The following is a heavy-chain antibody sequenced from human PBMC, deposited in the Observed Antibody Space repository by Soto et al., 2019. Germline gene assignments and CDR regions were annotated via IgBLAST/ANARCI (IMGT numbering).Heavy chain of an antibody. CDR2: ISSSSSTI. CDR3: AREEHGGSCYKD. V-gene: IGHV3-48*01. D-gene: IGHD2-15*01. J-gene: IGHJ4*02. CDR1: GFTFSSYS. Sequence: GGSLRLSCAASGFTFSSYSMNWVRQAPGKGLEWVSYISSSSSTIYYADSVKDRFTISRDNAKNSLYLQMNSLRAEDTAVYYCAREEHGGSCYKDWGQGTLVTVSS.